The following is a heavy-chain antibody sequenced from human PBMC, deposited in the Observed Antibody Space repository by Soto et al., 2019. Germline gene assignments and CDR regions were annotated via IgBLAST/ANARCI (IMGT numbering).Heavy chain of an antibody. Sequence: KTSETLSLTCAVYGGSFSGYYWSWIRQPPGKGLEWIGEINHSGSTNYNPSLKSRVTISVDTSKNQFSLKLSSVTAADTAAYYCVRIVKYYYGSGSSHYYYGMDVWGQGTTVTVSS. CDR3: VRIVKYYYGSGSSHYYYGMDV. CDR1: GGSFSGYY. J-gene: IGHJ6*02. D-gene: IGHD3-10*01. CDR2: INHSGST. V-gene: IGHV4-34*01.